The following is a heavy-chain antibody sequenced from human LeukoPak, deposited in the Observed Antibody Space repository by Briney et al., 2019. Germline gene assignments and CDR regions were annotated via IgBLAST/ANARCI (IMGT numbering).Heavy chain of an antibody. D-gene: IGHD3-9*01. CDR1: GYTFTSYY. Sequence: ASVKVSCKASGYTFTSYYMHWVRQAPGQGLEWMGVINPSGGSATYAQKFQGRVTMTRDTSTSTVYMELSSLRSEDTAVYYCARTYYDILTGYYSYFDYWGQGTLATVSS. V-gene: IGHV1-46*01. CDR3: ARTYYDILTGYYSYFDY. CDR2: INPSGGSA. J-gene: IGHJ4*02.